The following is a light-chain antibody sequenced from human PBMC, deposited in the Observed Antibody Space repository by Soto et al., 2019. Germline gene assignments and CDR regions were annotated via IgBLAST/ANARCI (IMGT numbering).Light chain of an antibody. V-gene: IGKV3D-15*01. CDR2: SAT. CDR1: QSVNNR. J-gene: IGKJ2*01. Sequence: VMTQFPATLSASPGERVALSCRPSQSVNNRLAWYQQRPGQTPRLLIYSATLRAAGVPDRFTGRGSGTEFTLIISSLQSEDYGVYYCQQYNAGPPHTFGQGTRVE. CDR3: QQYNAGPPHT.